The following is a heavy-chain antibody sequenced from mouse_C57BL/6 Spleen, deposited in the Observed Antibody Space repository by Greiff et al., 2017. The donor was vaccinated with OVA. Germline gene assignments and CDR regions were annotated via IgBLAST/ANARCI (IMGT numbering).Heavy chain of an antibody. CDR2: ITPYNGGT. CDR3: ARWGDYEGY. Sequence: VQLQQSGPVLVKPGASVKMSCKASGYTFTDYYMNWVKQSHGKSLEWLGVITPYNGGTSSNQKFKCKATLTVNTSSSTAYMGLNSLTSEDSAVYYCARWGDYEGYWGQGTTLTVSS. V-gene: IGHV1-19*01. D-gene: IGHD2-4*01. J-gene: IGHJ2*01. CDR1: GYTFTDYY.